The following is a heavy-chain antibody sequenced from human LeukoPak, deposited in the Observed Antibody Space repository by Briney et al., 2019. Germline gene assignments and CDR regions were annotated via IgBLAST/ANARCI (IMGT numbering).Heavy chain of an antibody. Sequence: AGSLTLSCAASGFTFSSYGMHWVRQPPGKGLEWVAFIRYDGSKKYYADSVKGRFTISRDNSKNTLYLQMHSLGAEGTAVDYCWIIPETRYPPYFDYWGQGTRVTV. CDR2: IRYDGSKK. CDR1: GFTFSSYG. CDR3: WIIPETRYPPYFDY. J-gene: IGHJ4*02. V-gene: IGHV3-30*02. D-gene: IGHD1-14*01.